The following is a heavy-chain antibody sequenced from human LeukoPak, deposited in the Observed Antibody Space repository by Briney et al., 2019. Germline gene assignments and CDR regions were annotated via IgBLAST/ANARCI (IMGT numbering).Heavy chain of an antibody. Sequence: ASVKVSCKASGGTFSSYTISWVRQAPGQGLEWMGIINPSGGSTSYAQKFQGRVTMTRDTSTSTVYMELSSLRSEDTAVYYCAREGIVGATPIYYYYYMDVWGKGTTVTVSS. CDR2: INPSGGST. J-gene: IGHJ6*03. CDR1: GGTFSSYT. V-gene: IGHV1-46*01. D-gene: IGHD1-26*01. CDR3: AREGIVGATPIYYYYYMDV.